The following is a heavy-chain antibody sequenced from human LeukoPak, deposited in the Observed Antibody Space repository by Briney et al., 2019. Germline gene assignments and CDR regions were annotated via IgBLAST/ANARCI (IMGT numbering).Heavy chain of an antibody. D-gene: IGHD6-19*01. CDR3: ARALAVAGTAGDY. Sequence: SETLSLTCAVYGGSFSGYYWSWIRQPPGKGLEWIGEINHSGSTNYNPSLKSRVTMSVDTSKNQFSLKLSSVTAADTAVYYCARALAVAGTAGDYWGQGTLVTVSS. J-gene: IGHJ4*02. CDR1: GGSFSGYY. CDR2: INHSGST. V-gene: IGHV4-34*01.